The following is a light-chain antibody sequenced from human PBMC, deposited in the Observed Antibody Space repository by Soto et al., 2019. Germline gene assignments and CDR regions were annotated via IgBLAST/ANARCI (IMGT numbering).Light chain of an antibody. CDR1: QSISGW. V-gene: IGKV1-5*03. Sequence: DIQMTQSPSTLSAFVGDRVTITCRASQSISGWLAWYQQKPGKAPKLLIYKASTLESGVPSRFSGSGSGTEFTLTISSLQPDDFATYYYQQYDSYSWTFGQGTKVEIK. J-gene: IGKJ1*01. CDR2: KAS. CDR3: QQYDSYSWT.